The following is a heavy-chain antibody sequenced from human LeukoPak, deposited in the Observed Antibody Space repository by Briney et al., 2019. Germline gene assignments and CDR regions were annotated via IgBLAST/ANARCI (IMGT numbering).Heavy chain of an antibody. CDR1: GFTFDDYA. CDR3: AKDLWFGESYYYGMDV. D-gene: IGHD3-10*01. J-gene: IGHJ6*02. Sequence: GGSLRLSCAASGFTFDDYAMHWVRQAPGKGLEWVSGISWNSGSIGYADSVKGRFTISRDNAKNSLYLQMNSLRAEDTALYYCAKDLWFGESYYYGMDVWGQGTTVTVSS. V-gene: IGHV3-9*01. CDR2: ISWNSGSI.